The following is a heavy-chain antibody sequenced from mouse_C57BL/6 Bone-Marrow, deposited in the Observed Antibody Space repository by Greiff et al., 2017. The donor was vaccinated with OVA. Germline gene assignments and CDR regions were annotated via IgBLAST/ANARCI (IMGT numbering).Heavy chain of an antibody. CDR2: IYPRSGNT. D-gene: IGHD1-1*01. J-gene: IGHJ3*01. CDR3: ARDGITTVVATDWFAY. V-gene: IGHV1-81*01. Sequence: VQLQQSGAELARPGASVKLSCKASGYTFTSYGISWVKQRTGQGLEWIGEIYPRSGNTYYNEKFKGKATLTADKSSSTAYMERRSLTSEDSAVYFCARDGITTVVATDWFAYWGQGTLVTVSA. CDR1: GYTFTSYG.